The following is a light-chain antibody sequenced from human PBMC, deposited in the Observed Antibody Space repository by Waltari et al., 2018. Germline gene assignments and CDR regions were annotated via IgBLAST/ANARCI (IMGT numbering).Light chain of an antibody. J-gene: IGLJ1*01. CDR2: EVN. V-gene: IGLV2-14*01. Sequence: QSALTQPASVSGSPGQSITISCTGSRSDVGGYNYVLWYQQYPGKVPKIMIYEVNNRPSGVSSRFSGSKSGNTASLTISGLQADDEADYYCSSFTSRHLYVFGTGTAVTVL. CDR1: RSDVGGYNY. CDR3: SSFTSRHLYV.